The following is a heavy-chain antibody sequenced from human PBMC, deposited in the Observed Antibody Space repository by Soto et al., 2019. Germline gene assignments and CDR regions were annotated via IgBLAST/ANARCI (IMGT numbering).Heavy chain of an antibody. CDR1: GGSISSYY. V-gene: IGHV4-59*01. CDR3: ARVGKYCSGGSCYSVYFDY. J-gene: IGHJ4*02. Sequence: SETLSLTCTVSGGSISSYYWSWIRQPPGKELEWIGYIHYSGSTNYNPSLKSRVTISVDTSKNQFSLKLSSVTAADTAVYYCARVGKYCSGGSCYSVYFDYWGQGTLVTVSS. CDR2: IHYSGST. D-gene: IGHD2-15*01.